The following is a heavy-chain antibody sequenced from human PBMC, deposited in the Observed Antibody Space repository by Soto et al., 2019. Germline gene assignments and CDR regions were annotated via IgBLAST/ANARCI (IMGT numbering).Heavy chain of an antibody. D-gene: IGHD2-2*01. J-gene: IGHJ6*02. Sequence: ASVKVSCKASGGTFSSYAISWVRQAPGQGLEWMGGIIPIFGTANYAQKFQGRVTITADQSTSTAYMELSSLRSEDTAVYYCARGHCSSTSCSLDYYYYGMDVWGQGTTVTVSS. V-gene: IGHV1-69*13. CDR3: ARGHCSSTSCSLDYYYYGMDV. CDR2: IIPIFGTA. CDR1: GGTFSSYA.